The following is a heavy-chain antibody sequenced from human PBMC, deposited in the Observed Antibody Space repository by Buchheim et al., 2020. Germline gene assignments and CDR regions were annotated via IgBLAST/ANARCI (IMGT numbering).Heavy chain of an antibody. Sequence: QVQLVESGGGVVQPGRSLRLSCAASGFTFSSYGMHWVRQAPGKGLEWVAVISYDGSNKYYADSVKGRFTISRDNSKNTLYLQMNSLRAEDTAVYYCAKVGEYWHGMDVWGQGTT. V-gene: IGHV3-30*18. CDR2: ISYDGSNK. D-gene: IGHD3-10*01. J-gene: IGHJ6*02. CDR1: GFTFSSYG. CDR3: AKVGEYWHGMDV.